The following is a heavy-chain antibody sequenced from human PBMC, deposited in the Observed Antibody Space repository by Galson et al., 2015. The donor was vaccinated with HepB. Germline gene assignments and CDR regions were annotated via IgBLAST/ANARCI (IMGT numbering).Heavy chain of an antibody. V-gene: IGHV3-30*18. CDR2: ISYDGSNK. J-gene: IGHJ5*02. D-gene: IGHD2-15*01. CDR1: GFTLSNFD. Sequence: SLRLSCAASGFTLSNFDMHWVRQAPGKGLEWVAFISYDGSNKSCADSVKGRLTISRDNAKNTVHLQMNNLKPEDTAVYYCAKDAGSGQWSGWVDPWGQGTLVT. CDR3: AKDAGSGQWSGWVDP.